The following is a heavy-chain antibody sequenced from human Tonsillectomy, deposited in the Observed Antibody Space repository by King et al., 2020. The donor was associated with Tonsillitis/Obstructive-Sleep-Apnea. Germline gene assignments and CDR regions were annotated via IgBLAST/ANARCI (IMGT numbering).Heavy chain of an antibody. CDR2: ISSSSSYT. CDR1: GFTFSDYY. V-gene: IGHV3-11*05. CDR3: ARGIYDSSGYYPIHFDY. Sequence: VQLVESGGGLVKPGGSLRLSCAASGFTFSDYYMSWIRQAPGKGLEWVSYISSSSSYTNYADSVKGRFTISRDNAKNSLYLQMNSLRAEDTAVDYRARGIYDSSGYYPIHFDYWGQGTLVTVSS. D-gene: IGHD3-22*01. J-gene: IGHJ4*02.